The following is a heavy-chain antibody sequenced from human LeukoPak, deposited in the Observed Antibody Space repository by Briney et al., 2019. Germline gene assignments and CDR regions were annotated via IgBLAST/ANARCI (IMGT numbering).Heavy chain of an antibody. CDR3: ARAVTTGSYYFGY. CDR2: ISGGGGGNT. J-gene: IGHJ4*02. V-gene: IGHV3-23*01. Sequence: GGSLRLSCAASGFTFSSYPMYWVRQTPGKGLEWVSAISGGGGGNTYHADSVKGRFTVSRDNSKNTLFLEMNSLRAEDTAVYYCARAVTTGSYYFGYWGQGTPVTVSS. D-gene: IGHD1-1*01. CDR1: GFTFSSYP.